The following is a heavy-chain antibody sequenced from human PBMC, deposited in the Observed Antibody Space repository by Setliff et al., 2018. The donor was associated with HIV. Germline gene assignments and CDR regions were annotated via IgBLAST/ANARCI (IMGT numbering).Heavy chain of an antibody. Sequence: ASVKVSCKASGYTFTGYYMHWVRQAPGQGLEWMGRINPNSGGTNYAQKFQGRVTMTRDTSISTAYMELSRLRSDDTAVYFCAKRRGSGTLYDAFDPWGQGILVTVSS. CDR3: AKRRGSGTLYDAFDP. CDR1: GYTFTGYY. D-gene: IGHD3-10*01. J-gene: IGHJ5*02. CDR2: INPNSGGT. V-gene: IGHV1-2*06.